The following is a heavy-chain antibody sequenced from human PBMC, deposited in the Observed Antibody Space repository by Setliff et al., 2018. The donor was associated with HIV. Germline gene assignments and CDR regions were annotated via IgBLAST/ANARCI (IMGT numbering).Heavy chain of an antibody. CDR3: AKQPGGHSFFDS. D-gene: IGHD2-21*01. CDR2: IHHSGST. V-gene: IGHV4-59*01. J-gene: IGHJ4*02. Sequence: SETLSLTCTVSGASISNYWWTWMRQPPGKELEYLGSIHHSGSTYYSPSLKSRVTISVDTYRNQFSLRLKYVTPADTAVYFSAKQPGGHSFFDSWGQGTLVTVSS. CDR1: GASISNYW.